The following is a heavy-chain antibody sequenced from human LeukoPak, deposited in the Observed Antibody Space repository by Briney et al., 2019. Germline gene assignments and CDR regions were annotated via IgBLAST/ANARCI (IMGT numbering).Heavy chain of an antibody. CDR3: ARGPYYYYYYMDV. CDR2: ISGSGGST. V-gene: IGHV3-23*01. Sequence: PGGSLRLSCAASGFTFSSYAMSWVRQAPGKGLEWVSAISGSGGSTYYADSVKGRFTISRDNSKNTLYLQMNSLRAEDTALYYCARGPYYYYYYMDVWGKGTTVTVSS. CDR1: GFTFSSYA. J-gene: IGHJ6*03.